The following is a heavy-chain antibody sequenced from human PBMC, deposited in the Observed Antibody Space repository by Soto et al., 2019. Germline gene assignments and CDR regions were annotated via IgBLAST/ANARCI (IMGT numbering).Heavy chain of an antibody. CDR1: GYTFTSYD. Sequence: ASVKVSCKASGYTFTSYDINWVRQATGQGLEWMGWMNPNSGNTGYAQKFQGRVTITADEFTRTAYMEMNSLRSEDTAVYYCASWLKGPDIGNYYYGMDVWGQGTTVTVSS. CDR3: ASWLKGPDIGNYYYGMDV. J-gene: IGHJ6*02. D-gene: IGHD2-15*01. CDR2: MNPNSGNT. V-gene: IGHV1-8*01.